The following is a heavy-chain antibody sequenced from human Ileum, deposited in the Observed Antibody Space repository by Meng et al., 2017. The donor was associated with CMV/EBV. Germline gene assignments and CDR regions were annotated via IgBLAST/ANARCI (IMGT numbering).Heavy chain of an antibody. V-gene: IGHV1-2*02. CDR1: GYTFTDYY. Sequence: ASVKVSCKASGYTFTDYYIHWVRQAPGQGLEWMGWTNPASGGTYYAQKFQGRVTMTRDTSINTAYMELSRLRSDDTAVYYCARDGEWSFSIVVVPAAMRYYYYGMDVWGQGTTVTVSS. D-gene: IGHD2-2*01. CDR3: ARDGEWSFSIVVVPAAMRYYYYGMDV. CDR2: TNPASGGT. J-gene: IGHJ6*02.